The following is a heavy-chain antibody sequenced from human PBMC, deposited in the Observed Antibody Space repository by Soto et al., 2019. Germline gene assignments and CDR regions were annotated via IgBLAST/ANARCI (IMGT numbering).Heavy chain of an antibody. J-gene: IGHJ4*02. D-gene: IGHD4-17*01. CDR2: IYWDDDK. CDR1: GFSLSTSGVG. CDR3: VLAGAKTYYFDY. Sequence: SGPTLVNPTQTLTLTCTFSGFSLSTSGVGVGWIRQPPGKALEWLALIYWDDDKRYSPSLKSRLTITKDTSKNQVVLTMTNMDPVDTATYYCVLAGAKTYYFDYWGQGTLVTVSS. V-gene: IGHV2-5*02.